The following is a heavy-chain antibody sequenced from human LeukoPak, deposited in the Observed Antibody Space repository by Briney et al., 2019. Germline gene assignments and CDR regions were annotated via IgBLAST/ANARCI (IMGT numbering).Heavy chain of an antibody. D-gene: IGHD3-10*01. CDR3: ARVKGRFGELSYYFDY. V-gene: IGHV1-2*02. CDR2: IHPKRGGT. J-gene: IGHJ4*02. CDR1: EHTFTRYY. Sequence: ASVRVSCTASEHTFTRYYMNWARQAPGQRLEWMGWIHPKRGGTNYAQKFQGRVTMTRDTSISTAYMELSRLRSDDTAVYYCARVKGRFGELSYYFDYWGQGTLVTVSS.